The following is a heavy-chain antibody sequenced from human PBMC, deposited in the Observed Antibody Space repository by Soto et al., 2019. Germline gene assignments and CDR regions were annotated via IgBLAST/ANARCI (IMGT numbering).Heavy chain of an antibody. J-gene: IGHJ4*02. V-gene: IGHV3-33*01. D-gene: IGHD3-10*01. Sequence: QVQLVESGGGVVQPGRSLRLSCAASGYVFNHYGLHWVGQAPGKGLEWLTLTSYDGSNKQYADSVKGRFTISRDDSKNTVYLQMNSLRVDDTAVYYCARWGGSRSSWYYIDHWGQGTLVTVSS. CDR3: ARWGGSRSSWYYIDH. CDR1: GYVFNHYG. CDR2: TSYDGSNK.